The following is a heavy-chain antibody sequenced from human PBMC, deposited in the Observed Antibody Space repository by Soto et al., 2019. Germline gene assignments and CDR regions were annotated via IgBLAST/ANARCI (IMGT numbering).Heavy chain of an antibody. V-gene: IGHV3-23*01. J-gene: IGHJ3*02. CDR3: AKATATGGGAFDI. D-gene: IGHD2-8*02. CDR1: GFICSSYD. Sequence: PGGSLRLSCAASGFICSSYDMSWVRQAPGKGLEWVSTILVDGRTFNVDSVKGRFTISRDNSKNTVYLQMNSLTAGDTALYYCAKATATGGGAFDICGQGTMVT. CDR2: ILVDGRT.